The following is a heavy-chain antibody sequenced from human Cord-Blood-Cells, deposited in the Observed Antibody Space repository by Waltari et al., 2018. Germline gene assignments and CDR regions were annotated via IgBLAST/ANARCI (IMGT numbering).Heavy chain of an antibody. CDR3: ARGDHVVVAARGFDY. V-gene: IGHV4-34*01. J-gene: IGHJ4*02. CDR1: GGSFSGYY. Sequence: QVQLQQWGAGLLKPSETLSLSCAVYGGSFSGYYWSWIRQPQGTGLKWIGDINHSRSTNYSPSVKSRVTVSVDTSKNQFSLKLSSVTAVDTTVYYCARGDHVVVAARGFDYWGQGTLVTVSS. CDR2: INHSRST. D-gene: IGHD2-15*01.